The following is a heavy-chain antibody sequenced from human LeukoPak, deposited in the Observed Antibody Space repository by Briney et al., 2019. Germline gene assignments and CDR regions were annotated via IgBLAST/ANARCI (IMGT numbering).Heavy chain of an antibody. CDR3: AKEGYGVPY. CDR2: ISGSGGST. J-gene: IGHJ4*02. V-gene: IGHV3-23*01. D-gene: IGHD4-17*01. Sequence: GSLRPFCAGSGFTFSSYAINWVRQAPGKGLEWVSAISGSGGSTYYADSVKGRFTISRDNSKNTLYLQMNSLRAEDTAVYYCAKEGYGVPYWGQGTLVTVSS. CDR1: GFTFSSYA.